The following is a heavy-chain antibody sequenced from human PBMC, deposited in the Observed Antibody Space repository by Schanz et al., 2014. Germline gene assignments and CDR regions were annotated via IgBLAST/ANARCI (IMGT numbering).Heavy chain of an antibody. CDR3: ARDRRNADLDY. V-gene: IGHV3-21*02. D-gene: IGHD1-1*01. J-gene: IGHJ4*02. CDR2: ISSRSSHI. Sequence: EVQLLESGGGLVQPGGSLRLSCEASGFSFGNYAMTWVRQAPGKGLEWVSSISSRSSHIYYADSVKGRFTISRDNAKNSLYLEMNSLRAEDTALYYCARDRRNADLDYWGQGTLVTVSS. CDR1: GFSFGNYA.